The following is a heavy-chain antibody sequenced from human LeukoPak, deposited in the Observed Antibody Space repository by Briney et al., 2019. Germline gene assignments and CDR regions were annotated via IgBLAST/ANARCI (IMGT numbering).Heavy chain of an antibody. Sequence: PSETLSLTCTVSGASISSYYWSWIRQPPGKGPEWIGYIYYSGNPGSTHYNPSLKSRVTISVDTSKNQFSLKLSSLTAADTAVYYCASGPYPAAGTDHQFDYWGQGTLVTVFS. V-gene: IGHV4-59*01. J-gene: IGHJ4*02. CDR1: GASISSYY. CDR2: IYYSGNPGST. CDR3: ASGPYPAAGTDHQFDY. D-gene: IGHD6-13*01.